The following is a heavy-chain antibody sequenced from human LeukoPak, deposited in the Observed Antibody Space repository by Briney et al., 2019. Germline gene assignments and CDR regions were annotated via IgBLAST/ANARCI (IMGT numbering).Heavy chain of an antibody. CDR3: ASDYGDIDYYYYGMDV. CDR1: GFTFSSYG. J-gene: IGHJ6*04. D-gene: IGHD4-17*01. V-gene: IGHV3-30*03. Sequence: PGRSLRLSCAASGFTFSSYGMHWVRQAPGKALEWVAVISYDGSNKYYADSVKGRFTISRDNSKNTLYLQMNSLRAEDTAVYYCASDYGDIDYYYYGMDVWGKGTTVTVSS. CDR2: ISYDGSNK.